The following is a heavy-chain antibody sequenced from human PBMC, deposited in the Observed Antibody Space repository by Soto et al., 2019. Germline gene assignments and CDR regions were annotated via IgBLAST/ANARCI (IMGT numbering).Heavy chain of an antibody. CDR1: GGSISSGGHS. J-gene: IGHJ5*02. V-gene: IGHV4-30-2*01. CDR2: IYHSGST. D-gene: IGHD1-26*01. CDR3: ARAGSYLTNWFDP. Sequence: TLSLTCAVSGGSISSGGHSWSWILQPPGKGLEWIGYIYHSGSTYYNPSLKSRVTISVDRSKNQFSLKLSSVTAADTAVYYCARAGSYLTNWFDPWGQGTLVTVSS.